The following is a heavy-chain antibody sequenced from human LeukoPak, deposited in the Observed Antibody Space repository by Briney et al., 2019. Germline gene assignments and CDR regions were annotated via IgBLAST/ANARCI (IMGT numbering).Heavy chain of an antibody. J-gene: IGHJ5*02. CDR1: GGSISSSSYY. V-gene: IGHV4-39*07. Sequence: SETLSLTCTVSGGSISSSSYYWGWIRQPPGKGLEWIGSIYYSGSTYYNPSLKSRVTISVDTSKNQFSLKLSSVTAADTAVYYCARELIAYSSSFDPWGQGTLVTVSS. D-gene: IGHD6-6*01. CDR2: IYYSGST. CDR3: ARELIAYSSSFDP.